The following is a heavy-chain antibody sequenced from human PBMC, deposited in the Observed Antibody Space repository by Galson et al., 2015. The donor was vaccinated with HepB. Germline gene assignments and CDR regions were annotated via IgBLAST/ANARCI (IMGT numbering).Heavy chain of an antibody. V-gene: IGHV3-23*01. CDR3: AKSRYSSGWGAVFDY. D-gene: IGHD6-19*01. CDR1: GFTFSSYA. CDR2: ISGSGGST. J-gene: IGHJ4*02. Sequence: SLRLSCAASGFTFSSYAMSWVRQAPGKGLEWVLAISGSGGSTYYADSVKGRFTISRDNSKNTLYLQMNSLRAEDTAVYYCAKSRYSSGWGAVFDYWGQGTLVTVSS.